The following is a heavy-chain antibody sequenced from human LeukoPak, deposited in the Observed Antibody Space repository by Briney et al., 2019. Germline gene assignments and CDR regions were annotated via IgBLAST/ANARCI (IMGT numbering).Heavy chain of an antibody. CDR1: GYTFTGYY. D-gene: IGHD1-7*01. Sequence: ASVKVSCKASGYTFTGYYMHWVRQAPGQGLEWMGWINPNSGGTNYAQKFQGRVTMTRDTSISTAYMELSRLRSDDTAVYYCASLTEAWNSYYFDYWGQGTLVTVSS. CDR2: INPNSGGT. CDR3: ASLTEAWNSYYFDY. V-gene: IGHV1-2*02. J-gene: IGHJ4*02.